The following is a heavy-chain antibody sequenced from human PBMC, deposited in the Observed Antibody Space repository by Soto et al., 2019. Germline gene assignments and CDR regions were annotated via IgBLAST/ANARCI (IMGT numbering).Heavy chain of an antibody. CDR2: ISGSGGST. D-gene: IGHD2-15*01. V-gene: IGHV3-23*01. CDR3: AKSAYCSGGSCYSPLY. J-gene: IGHJ4*02. CDR1: GFTFSSYA. Sequence: EVQLLESGGGLVQPGGSLRLSCAASGFTFSSYAMSWVRQAPGKGLEWVSAISGSGGSTYYADSVKGRFTISRDNSNNTLYLQMNSLRAEDTAVYYCAKSAYCSGGSCYSPLYWGKGTLVTVSS.